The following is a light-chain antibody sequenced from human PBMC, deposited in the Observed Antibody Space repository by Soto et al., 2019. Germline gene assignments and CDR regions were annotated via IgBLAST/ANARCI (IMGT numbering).Light chain of an antibody. Sequence: QSVLTQPPSASGSPGQSVTISCTGTSNDIGAYDYVSWYQQHPGKAPKLIIYAVYKRPSGVPDRFSGSKSGNTASLIVSGLQAEDEADYYCSSFGGRNNFVVFGGGTQLTVL. J-gene: IGLJ3*02. V-gene: IGLV2-8*01. CDR3: SSFGGRNNFVV. CDR1: SNDIGAYDY. CDR2: AVY.